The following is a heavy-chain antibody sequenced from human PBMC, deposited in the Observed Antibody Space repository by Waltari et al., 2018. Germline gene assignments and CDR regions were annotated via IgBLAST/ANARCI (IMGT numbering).Heavy chain of an antibody. V-gene: IGHV1-18*01. CDR1: GHTLTSYA. J-gene: IGHJ6*02. CDR2: ISPSNGNT. Sequence: QVQLVQSGAEVKKPGASVKVSCNASGHTLTSYAVSWVRQAPGQGLEWMGWISPSNGNTNYAQKLQGRVTMNTDTSTNTAYMELRSLRSDDTAVYYCATSWRGYCSGGSCYGMDVWGQGTTVTVSS. CDR3: ATSWRGYCSGGSCYGMDV. D-gene: IGHD2-15*01.